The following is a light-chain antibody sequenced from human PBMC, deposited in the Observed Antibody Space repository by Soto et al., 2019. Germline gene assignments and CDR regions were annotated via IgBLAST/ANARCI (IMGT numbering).Light chain of an antibody. J-gene: IGKJ2*01. CDR1: QGISSW. V-gene: IGKV1-12*01. CDR2: TAS. CDR3: QQATSLPYT. Sequence: DIQMTQSPSSVSASVGDRVTITCRASQGISSWLAWYQQKPGKAPKLLIYTASNLQSGVPSSFSGSGSGTDFPLPISSLQPEDFATYYCQQATSLPYTFGQGTKLPIK.